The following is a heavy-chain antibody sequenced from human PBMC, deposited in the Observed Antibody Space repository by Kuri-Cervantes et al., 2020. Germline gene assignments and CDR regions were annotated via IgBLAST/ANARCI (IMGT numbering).Heavy chain of an antibody. CDR1: GFTFSSYG. V-gene: IGHV3-30*03. CDR3: ARGAPRFGDNWFDP. J-gene: IGHJ5*02. CDR2: ISYDGSNK. Sequence: GGSLRLSCAASGFTFSSYGMHWVRQAPGKGLEWVAVISYDGSNKYYADSVEGRFTISIDNSKNTLYLQMNSLRAEDTAVYYCARGAPRFGDNWFDPWGQGTLVTVSS. D-gene: IGHD3-10*02.